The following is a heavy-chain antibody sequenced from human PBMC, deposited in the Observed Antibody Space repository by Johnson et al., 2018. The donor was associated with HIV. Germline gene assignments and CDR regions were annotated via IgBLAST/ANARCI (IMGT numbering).Heavy chain of an antibody. CDR1: GFTFFDYY. CDR2: ISSSGSTN. D-gene: IGHD6-19*01. CDR3: ARRFFPGITVALDAFDI. V-gene: IGHV3-11*04. Sequence: QVQLVESGGGVVRPGGSLRLSCAAFGFTFFDYYMSWIRQAPGKGLEWVSYISSSGSTNYYADSVKGRFTISRDNATNSLYLQMNSLRAEDTAVYYCARRFFPGITVALDAFDIWGQGTMVTVSS. J-gene: IGHJ3*02.